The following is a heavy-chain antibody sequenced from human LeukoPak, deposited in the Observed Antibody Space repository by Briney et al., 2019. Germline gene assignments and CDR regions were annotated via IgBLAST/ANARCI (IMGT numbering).Heavy chain of an antibody. CDR1: GCTFTSYG. V-gene: IGHV1-18*04. CDR2: ISAYNGNT. Sequence: ASVKVSCKASGCTFTSYGISWVRQAPGQGLEWMGWISAYNGNTNYAQKLQGRVTMTTDTSTSTAYMELRSLRSDDTAVYYCARDLGYSSDSVIDYWGQGTLVTVSS. D-gene: IGHD5-18*01. J-gene: IGHJ4*02. CDR3: ARDLGYSSDSVIDY.